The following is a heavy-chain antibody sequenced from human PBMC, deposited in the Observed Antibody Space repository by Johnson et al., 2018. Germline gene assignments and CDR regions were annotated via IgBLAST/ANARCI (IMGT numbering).Heavy chain of an antibody. D-gene: IGHD5-24*01. CDR1: GDSVSSNSVA. CDR2: TYYRSKWYN. Sequence: QVQLQESGPGLVKPSQTLSLTCAISGDSVSSNSVAWNWIRQSPSRGLEWLGRTYYRSKWYNDYAVSVKSRIAINPDTSKNQVSLQMNSVTPEDTAVYYCARGRWTAFDIWGQGTMVTVSS. CDR3: ARGRWTAFDI. V-gene: IGHV6-1*01. J-gene: IGHJ3*02.